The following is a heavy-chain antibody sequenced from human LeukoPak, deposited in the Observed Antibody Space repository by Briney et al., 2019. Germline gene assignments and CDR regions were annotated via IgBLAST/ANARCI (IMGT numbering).Heavy chain of an antibody. Sequence: GGSLRLSCAPSGFTFSRHGMHWVRQAPARGLEWVAIISNDGSRKYYAHSVEGRFTISRDNSKNTLYLQMDSLRAEDTAVYYCARDRAWNYFDYWGQGTLVTVSS. D-gene: IGHD3-3*01. CDR3: ARDRAWNYFDY. CDR1: GFTFSRHG. V-gene: IGHV3-30*03. CDR2: ISNDGSRK. J-gene: IGHJ4*02.